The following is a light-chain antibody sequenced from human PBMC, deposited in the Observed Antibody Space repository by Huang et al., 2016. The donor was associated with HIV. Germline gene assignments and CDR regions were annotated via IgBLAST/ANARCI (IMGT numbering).Light chain of an antibody. CDR1: QSLLHGNGYNY. J-gene: IGKJ5*01. CDR2: SGS. CDR3: MQSLQTPGT. V-gene: IGKV2-28*01. Sequence: DIVMIQSPLSLSVTPGEAASISCRSSQSLLHGNGYNYLDWYLQKPGQSPQLLIYSGSDRAPGVPASFSASGSGTDFSLTISSVEAEDIGIYYCMQSLQTPGTFGQGTRLDIK.